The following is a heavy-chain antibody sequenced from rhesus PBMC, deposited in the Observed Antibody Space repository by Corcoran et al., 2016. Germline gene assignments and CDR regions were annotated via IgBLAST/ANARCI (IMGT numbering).Heavy chain of an antibody. CDR2: VSGVGGST. CDR1: GDSISSNY. V-gene: IGHV4-173*01. J-gene: IGHJ4*01. D-gene: IGHD3-34*01. CDR3: AREVWGEYAKWV. Sequence: QLQLQESGPGLVKPSETLSLTCVVSGDSISSNYWSWIRQPPGRGLEWIGLVSGVGGSTAYSPSLESRVTMSTDTDRNKLSLELGAGTAAATAVYYWAREVWGEYAKWVWGQGVLVTVSS.